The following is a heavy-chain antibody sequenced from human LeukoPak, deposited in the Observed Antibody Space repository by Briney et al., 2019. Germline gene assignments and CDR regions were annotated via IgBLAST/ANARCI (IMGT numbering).Heavy chain of an antibody. J-gene: IGHJ4*02. CDR3: AREGFEGSSWYNY. CDR1: GGSISSSSYY. CDR2: IYYSGST. Sequence: SETLSLTCTVSGGSISSSSYYWGWIRQPPGKGLEWIGSIYYSGSTYYNPSLKSRVTISVDTSKNQFSLKLSSVTAADTAVYYCAREGFEGSSWYNYWGQGTLVTVSS. V-gene: IGHV4-39*07. D-gene: IGHD6-13*01.